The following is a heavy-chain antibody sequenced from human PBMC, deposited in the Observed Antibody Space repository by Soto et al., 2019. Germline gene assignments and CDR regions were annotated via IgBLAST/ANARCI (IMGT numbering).Heavy chain of an antibody. CDR2: MYFGGSF. CDR1: GASVSHGY. V-gene: IGHV4-59*02. Sequence: QMQLQASGPGLVKPSETLSLTCNVSGASVSHGYWSWIRQPPGKALEWIGFMYFGGSFNYNPSLKSRATIPVATSKTQFSMKLTSVTASDTAVYYCARSYYDSTGFAVDPWGQGTLVTVSS. CDR3: ARSYYDSTGFAVDP. D-gene: IGHD3-22*01. J-gene: IGHJ5*02.